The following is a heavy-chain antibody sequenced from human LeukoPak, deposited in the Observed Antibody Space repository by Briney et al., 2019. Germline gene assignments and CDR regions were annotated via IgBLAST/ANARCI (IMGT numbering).Heavy chain of an antibody. Sequence: GGSLRLSCAASGFTVSSNYMSWVRQAPGKGLEWVSVTYSGGSTYYADSVKGRFTISRDNSKNTLYLQMNSLRAEDTAVYYCARGPSFDDTFGDYWGQGTLVTVSS. V-gene: IGHV3-53*01. CDR1: GFTVSSNY. J-gene: IGHJ4*02. CDR3: ARGPSFDDTFGDY. CDR2: TYSGGST. D-gene: IGHD3-16*01.